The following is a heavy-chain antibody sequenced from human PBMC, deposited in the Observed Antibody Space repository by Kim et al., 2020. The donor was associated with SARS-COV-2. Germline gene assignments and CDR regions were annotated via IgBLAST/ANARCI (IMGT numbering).Heavy chain of an antibody. V-gene: IGHV4-34*01. CDR3: ARARVATPLDY. J-gene: IGHJ4*02. CDR2: T. D-gene: IGHD5-12*01. Sequence: TTSTPSLKRRVTISVDTSKNQFSLKLSSVTAADTAVYYCARARVATPLDYWGQGTLVTVSS.